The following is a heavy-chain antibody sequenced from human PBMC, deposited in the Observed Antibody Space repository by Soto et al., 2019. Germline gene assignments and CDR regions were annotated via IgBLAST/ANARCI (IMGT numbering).Heavy chain of an antibody. J-gene: IGHJ4*02. CDR2: IYHSGST. Sequence: QLQLQESGSGLVKPSQTLSLTCAVSGGSISSGGYSWSWIRQPPGKGLELIGYIYHSGSTYYNPSLKSRVTISVDRPKNQFSLKLSSVTAADTAVYYCARSSGWYGEFDYWGQGTLVTVSS. CDR1: GGSISSGGYS. V-gene: IGHV4-30-2*01. D-gene: IGHD6-19*01. CDR3: ARSSGWYGEFDY.